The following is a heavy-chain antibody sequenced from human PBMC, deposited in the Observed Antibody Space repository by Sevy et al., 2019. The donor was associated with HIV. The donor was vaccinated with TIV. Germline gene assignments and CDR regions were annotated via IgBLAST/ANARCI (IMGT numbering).Heavy chain of an antibody. CDR3: ARDSGRVGATHY. Sequence: GGSLRLSCAASGFTLSIYWMSWVRQAPGKGLEWVANINEDGSERWYVDSVKGRFTISRDNAKNSLYLQMNSLRDEDTAVYYCARDSGRVGATHYWGQGTLVTVSS. D-gene: IGHD1-26*01. CDR1: GFTLSIYW. J-gene: IGHJ4*02. V-gene: IGHV3-7*01. CDR2: INEDGSER.